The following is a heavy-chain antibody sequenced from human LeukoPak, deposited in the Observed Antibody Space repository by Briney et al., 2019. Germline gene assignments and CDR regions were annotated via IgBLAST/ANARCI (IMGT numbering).Heavy chain of an antibody. J-gene: IGHJ5*02. CDR2: IYHSGST. D-gene: IGHD4-17*01. V-gene: IGHV4-4*02. Sequence: PSETLSLTCAVSGGSISSSNWWSWVRQPPGKGLEWIGEIYHSGSTNYNPSLKSRVTISVDKSKNQFSLKLSSVTAADTAVCYCARAGATDYGERWFDPWGQGTLVTVSS. CDR3: ARAGATDYGERWFDP. CDR1: GGSISSSNW.